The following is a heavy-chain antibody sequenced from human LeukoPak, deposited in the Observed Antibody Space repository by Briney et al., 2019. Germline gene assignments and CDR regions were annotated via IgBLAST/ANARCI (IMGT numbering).Heavy chain of an antibody. V-gene: IGHV3-23*01. CDR1: GFTFSSYA. D-gene: IGHD6-19*01. CDR3: AKDVPYPHPAPDYSSGWYF. CDR2: ISGSGGST. Sequence: GGSLRLSCAASGFTFSSYAMSWVRQAPGKGLEWVSAISGSGGSTYYADSVKGRFTISRDNSKNTLYLQMNSLRAEDTAVYYCAKDVPYPHPAPDYSSGWYFWGQGTLVTVSS. J-gene: IGHJ4*02.